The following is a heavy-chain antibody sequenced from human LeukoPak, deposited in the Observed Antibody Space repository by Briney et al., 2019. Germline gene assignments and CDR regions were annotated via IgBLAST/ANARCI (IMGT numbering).Heavy chain of an antibody. Sequence: GGSLRLSCAASGFTFSNYWMHWVRQAPGKGLVWVSHINTDGSTSGYADSVKGRFTISRDNAKNTLYLQMNSLRPEDTAIYYCARSGGYTDYWGQGTLVTVSS. D-gene: IGHD3-22*01. J-gene: IGHJ4*02. CDR1: GFTFSNYW. CDR3: ARSGGYTDY. V-gene: IGHV3-74*01. CDR2: INTDGSTS.